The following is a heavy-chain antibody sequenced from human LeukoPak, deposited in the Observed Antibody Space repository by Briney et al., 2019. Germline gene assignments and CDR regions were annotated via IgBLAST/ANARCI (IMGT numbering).Heavy chain of an antibody. Sequence: PSETLSLTCTVSGGSISSYYWSWIRQPAGKGLDWIGRIYTSGSTNYNPSLKSRVTMSVDTSKNQFSLKLSSVTAADTAVYYCARVSSSGRPDYWGQGTQVTVSS. CDR2: IYTSGST. V-gene: IGHV4-4*07. J-gene: IGHJ4*02. CDR1: GGSISSYY. D-gene: IGHD6-19*01. CDR3: ARVSSSGRPDY.